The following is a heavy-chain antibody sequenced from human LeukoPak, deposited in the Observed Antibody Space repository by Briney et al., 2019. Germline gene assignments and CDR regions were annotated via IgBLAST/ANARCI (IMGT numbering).Heavy chain of an antibody. CDR1: GYTFTGYY. D-gene: IGHD2-8*01. CDR2: ISPNSGVT. CDR3: ARDVSRSRDY. J-gene: IGHJ4*02. V-gene: IGHV1-2*02. Sequence: SVKVSCKACGYTFTGYYLHWVRQAPGQGLEWMGWISPNSGVTNYAQKFQGRVTLTRDTSITTAYMELSRLNSDDTAVYYCARDVSRSRDYWGQGTLVTVSS.